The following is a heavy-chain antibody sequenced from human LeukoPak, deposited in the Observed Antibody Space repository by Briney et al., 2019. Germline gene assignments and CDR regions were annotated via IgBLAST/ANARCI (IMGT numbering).Heavy chain of an antibody. Sequence: SETLSLTCTVSGGSISSYYWSWIRQPPGKGLEWIGYIYYSGSTNYNPSLKSRVTISVDTSKNQFSLKLSSVTAADTAVYYCARATWLPVGLYYYDSSGYYYYFDYWGQGTLVTDSS. D-gene: IGHD3-22*01. J-gene: IGHJ4*02. CDR2: IYYSGST. CDR3: ARATWLPVGLYYYDSSGYYYYFDY. V-gene: IGHV4-59*01. CDR1: GGSISSYY.